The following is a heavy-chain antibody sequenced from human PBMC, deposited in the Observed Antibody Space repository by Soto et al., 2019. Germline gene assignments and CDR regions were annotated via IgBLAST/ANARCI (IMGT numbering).Heavy chain of an antibody. CDR1: GGSISSYY. CDR3: ARGKDKAPSNYDFWSVVFDY. CDR2: IYYSGST. D-gene: IGHD3-3*01. J-gene: IGHJ4*02. Sequence: SETLSLTCTVSGGSISSYYWSWIRQPPGKGLEWIGYIYYSGSTNYNPSLKSRVTISVDTSKDQFSLKLSSVTAADTAVYYCARGKDKAPSNYDFWSVVFDYWGQGTLVTVSS. V-gene: IGHV4-59*01.